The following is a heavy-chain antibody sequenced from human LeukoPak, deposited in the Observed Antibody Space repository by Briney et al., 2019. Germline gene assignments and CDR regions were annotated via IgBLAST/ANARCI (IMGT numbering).Heavy chain of an antibody. CDR3: VRDRPHNWFDP. D-gene: IGHD6-6*01. CDR1: GFTFTRHW. V-gene: IGHV3-74*01. Sequence: GGSRRLSCAASGFTFTRHWMHWVRQAPGKGLVWVSRIDNDGGDTTYADSVRGRFTISRDNAKNTLYLQMDSLRAEATAVYYCVRDRPHNWFDPWGQGTLVTVSS. J-gene: IGHJ5*02. CDR2: IDNDGGDT.